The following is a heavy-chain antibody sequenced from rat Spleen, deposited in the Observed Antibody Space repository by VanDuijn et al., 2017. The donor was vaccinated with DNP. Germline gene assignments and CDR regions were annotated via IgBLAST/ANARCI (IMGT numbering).Heavy chain of an antibody. J-gene: IGHJ2*01. Sequence: EVQLQESGPGLVKPSQSLSLTCSVTGYSITSNYWGWIRKFPGNKMEWIGHISYSGSTSYNPSLKSRISITRDTSKNQFFLQFNSVTTEDTATYDCATLRTGIPYFDYWGQGVMVTVSP. CDR3: ATLRTGIPYFDY. CDR2: ISYSGST. D-gene: IGHD1-4*01. V-gene: IGHV3-1*01. CDR1: GYSITSNY.